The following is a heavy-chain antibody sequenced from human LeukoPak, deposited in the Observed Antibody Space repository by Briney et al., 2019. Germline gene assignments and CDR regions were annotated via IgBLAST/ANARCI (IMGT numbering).Heavy chain of an antibody. D-gene: IGHD3-22*01. CDR3: AKAVVVVGIDY. CDR1: GFTFSSYA. Sequence: GGSLRLSCAASGFTFSSYAMSWVRQAPGKGLEWVSAISGSGGSTYYADSVKGRFTIPRDNSKNTLYLQMSSLRAEDTAVYYCAKAVVVVGIDYWGQGTLVTVSS. V-gene: IGHV3-23*01. J-gene: IGHJ4*02. CDR2: ISGSGGST.